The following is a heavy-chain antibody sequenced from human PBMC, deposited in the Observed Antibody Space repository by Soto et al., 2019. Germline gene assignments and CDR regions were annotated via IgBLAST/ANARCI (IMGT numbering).Heavy chain of an antibody. CDR3: XXXXXXIVVVADYYYVNV. CDR2: IDGGGGRT. Sequence: EVQLLESGGGLVQPGGSLRLSCAASGFTFNTYALSWVRQAPGKGLEWVSSIDGGGGRTDYADSVKGRFTISKDKXXXXXXXXXXXXXXXXXXXXXXXXXXXXIVVVADYYYVNVWGKGTTVTVSS. CDR1: GFTFNTYA. J-gene: IGHJ6*03. V-gene: IGHV3-23*01. D-gene: IGHD2-21*01.